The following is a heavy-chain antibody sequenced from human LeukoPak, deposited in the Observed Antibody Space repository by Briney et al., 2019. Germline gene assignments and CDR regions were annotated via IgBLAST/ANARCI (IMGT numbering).Heavy chain of an antibody. CDR2: TSTSGSTT. V-gene: IGHV3-48*03. J-gene: IGHJ4*02. Sequence: GGSLRLSCAASGFTFSSYEIIWVRQAPGKGLEWISYTSTSGSTTNYADSVKGRFTISRDNAKNSLFLQMNSLRGEDTAVYYCTRSSGGLDYWGQGTLVTVSS. D-gene: IGHD2-15*01. CDR3: TRSSGGLDY. CDR1: GFTFSSYE.